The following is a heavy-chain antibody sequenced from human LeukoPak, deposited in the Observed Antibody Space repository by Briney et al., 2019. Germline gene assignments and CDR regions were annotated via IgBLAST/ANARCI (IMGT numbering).Heavy chain of an antibody. Sequence: PGGSLRLSCAASGFTFSSYWMHWVRQAPGKGLVWVSRINSDGSSTSYADSVKGRFTISRDNAKNTLYLQMNSLRAEDTALYYCAKVYFANSGPSFFDYWGQGTLVAVSS. CDR1: GFTFSSYW. CDR3: AKVYFANSGPSFFDY. V-gene: IGHV3-74*01. J-gene: IGHJ4*02. D-gene: IGHD5-12*01. CDR2: INSDGSST.